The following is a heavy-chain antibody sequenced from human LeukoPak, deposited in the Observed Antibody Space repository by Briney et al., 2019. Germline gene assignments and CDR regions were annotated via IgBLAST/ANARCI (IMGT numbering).Heavy chain of an antibody. CDR1: GYTFTSYD. Sequence: GASVTVSCKASGYTFTSYDINWVRQATGQGLEWMGWMNPNSGNTGYAQKFQGRVTMTRNTSISTAYMELSSLRSEDTAVYYCARGQAGTLDFDNWGQGTLVTVSS. CDR2: MNPNSGNT. J-gene: IGHJ4*02. CDR3: ARGQAGTLDFDN. V-gene: IGHV1-8*01. D-gene: IGHD1-1*01.